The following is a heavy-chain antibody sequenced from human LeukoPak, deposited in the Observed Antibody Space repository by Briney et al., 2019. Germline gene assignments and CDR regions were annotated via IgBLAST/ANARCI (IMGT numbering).Heavy chain of an antibody. CDR3: ARCGAGDYNNHHNPYYNYMDV. J-gene: IGHJ6*03. Sequence: SVKVSCKASGGTFSSDAISWVRQAPGQGLEWKGGIIPIFGTTEYAQKFQGRVTITSDESTSTAYMELHTLTSDDTAVYFCARCGAGDYNNHHNPYYNYMDVWGKGTTVTV. D-gene: IGHD4-11*01. V-gene: IGHV1-69*13. CDR2: IIPIFGTT. CDR1: GGTFSSDA.